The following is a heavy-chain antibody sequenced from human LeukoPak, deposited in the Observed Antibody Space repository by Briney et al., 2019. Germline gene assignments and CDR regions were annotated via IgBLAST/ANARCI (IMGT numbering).Heavy chain of an antibody. CDR1: DGSISSSSYY. D-gene: IGHD1-14*01. J-gene: IGHJ4*02. CDR3: ARHGTISSESYFDY. CDR2: TYYSGST. V-gene: IGHV4-39*01. Sequence: SETLSLTCTVSDGSISSSSYYWGWIRQPPGKGLEWIGSTYYSGSTYSNPSFKSRVTGFVDTSKNQVSLRLSSVTAADTAVYYCARHGTISSESYFDYWGQGAMVTVSS.